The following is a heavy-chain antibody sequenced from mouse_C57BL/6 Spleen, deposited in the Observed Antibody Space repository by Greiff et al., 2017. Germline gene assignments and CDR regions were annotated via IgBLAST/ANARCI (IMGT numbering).Heavy chain of an antibody. V-gene: IGHV1-52*01. Sequence: VKLQQPGAELVRPGSSVKLSCKASGYTFTSYWMHWVKQRPIQGLEWIGNIDPSDSETHYNQKFKDKATLTVDKSSSTAYMQLSSLTSEDSAVYYCARENWGGGFDYWGHGTTLTVSS. D-gene: IGHD4-1*01. CDR3: ARENWGGGFDY. CDR2: IDPSDSET. J-gene: IGHJ2*01. CDR1: GYTFTSYW.